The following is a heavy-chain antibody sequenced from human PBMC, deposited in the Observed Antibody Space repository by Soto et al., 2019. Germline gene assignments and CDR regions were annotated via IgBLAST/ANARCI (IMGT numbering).Heavy chain of an antibody. Sequence: GGSLRLSCAVSGFTFSSYWMSWVRQAPGKGLEWVANIKQDGSEKYYVDSVKGRFTISRDNAKNSLYLQMNSLRAEDTAVYYCARDVYCTNGVCYPYYFDYWGQGTLVTVSS. CDR1: GFTFSSYW. V-gene: IGHV3-7*01. J-gene: IGHJ4*02. D-gene: IGHD2-8*01. CDR3: ARDVYCTNGVCYPYYFDY. CDR2: IKQDGSEK.